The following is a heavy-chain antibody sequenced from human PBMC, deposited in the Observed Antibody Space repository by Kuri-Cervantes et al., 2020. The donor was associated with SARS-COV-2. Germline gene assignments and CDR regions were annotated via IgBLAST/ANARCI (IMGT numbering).Heavy chain of an antibody. D-gene: IGHD3-10*01. CDR2: INPNSGGT. CDR3: ARTPSAGQPNHFDY. V-gene: IGHV1-2*02. CDR1: GYTFTGYY. Sequence: SVKVSCKASGYTFTGYYMHWVRQAPGQGLEWMGWINPNSGGTNYAQKFQGRVTMTRDTSISTAYMELSRLRSDDTAVYYCARTPSAGQPNHFDYWGQGTLVTVSS. J-gene: IGHJ4*02.